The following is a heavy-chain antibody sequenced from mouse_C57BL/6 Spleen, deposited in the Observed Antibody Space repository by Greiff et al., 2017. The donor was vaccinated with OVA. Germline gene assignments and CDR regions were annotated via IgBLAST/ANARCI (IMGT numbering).Heavy chain of an antibody. V-gene: IGHV5-4*01. D-gene: IGHD2-5*01. J-gene: IGHJ2*01. CDR2: ISDGGSYT. Sequence: EVKLEESGGGLVKPGGSLKLSCAASGFTFSSYAMSWVRQTPEKRLEWVATISDGGSYTYYPDNVKGRFTISRDNAKNNLYLQMSHLKSEDTAMYYCARDALYYSSFDYWGQGTTLTVSS. CDR3: ARDALYYSSFDY. CDR1: GFTFSSYA.